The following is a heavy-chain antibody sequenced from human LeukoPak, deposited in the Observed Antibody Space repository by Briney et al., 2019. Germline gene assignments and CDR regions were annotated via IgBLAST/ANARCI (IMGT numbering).Heavy chain of an antibody. D-gene: IGHD3-16*02. J-gene: IGHJ4*02. CDR3: ASGDYDYVWGSYRFFDY. CDR2: ISSSSSTI. CDR1: GFTFSSYS. V-gene: IGHV3-48*01. Sequence: GGSLRLSCAASGFTFSSYSMNWVRQAPGKGLEWVSYISSSSSTIYYADSVKGRFTISRDNAKNSLYLQMNSLRAEDTAVYYCASGDYDYVWGSYRFFDYWGQGTLVTVSS.